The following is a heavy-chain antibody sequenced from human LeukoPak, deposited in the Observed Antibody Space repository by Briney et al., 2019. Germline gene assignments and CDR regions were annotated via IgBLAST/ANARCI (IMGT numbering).Heavy chain of an antibody. CDR3: AKDSLWWDDSYYFDY. CDR2: IYSGGST. Sequence: GGPLRLPCAASGFTVSIIYMSWVRHATGKGVEWVSHIYSGGSTYYVASGKGRFTISKDTSKNTLYLQMNRLKAEDTAVYYCAKDSLWWDDSYYFDYWGQGTLVTVSS. D-gene: IGHD2-21*01. CDR1: GFTVSIIY. J-gene: IGHJ4*02. V-gene: IGHV3-53*05.